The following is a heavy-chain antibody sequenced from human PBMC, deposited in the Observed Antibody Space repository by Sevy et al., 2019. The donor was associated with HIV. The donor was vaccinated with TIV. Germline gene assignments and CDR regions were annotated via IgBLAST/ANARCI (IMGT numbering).Heavy chain of an antibody. D-gene: IGHD3-16*01. Sequence: GGSLRLSCEASGFSFSRYGMHWVRQVAGKGLEWVAVISFDGDNKYYSDYVRGRFAISRDNSENTMHLQRNNLRLDDTAVYYCAKGLSSIYPYSMDVWGQGTTVTVSS. CDR1: GFSFSRYG. CDR2: ISFDGDNK. CDR3: AKGLSSIYPYSMDV. V-gene: IGHV3-30*18. J-gene: IGHJ6*02.